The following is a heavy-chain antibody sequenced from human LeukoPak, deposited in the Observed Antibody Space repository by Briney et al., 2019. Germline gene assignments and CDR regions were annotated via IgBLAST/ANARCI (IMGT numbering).Heavy chain of an antibody. CDR3: ARDLAAWDV. CDR1: GFTFSNYW. CDR2: INPDGSEK. J-gene: IGHJ6*04. V-gene: IGHV3-7*01. Sequence: GGSLRLSCAASGFTFSNYWMSWVRQAPGNGLEWVANINPDGSEKYSVDSVTGRFTISRDNAENTVFLQMNSLRAEDSAVYYCARDLAAWDVWGKGTTVTVSS.